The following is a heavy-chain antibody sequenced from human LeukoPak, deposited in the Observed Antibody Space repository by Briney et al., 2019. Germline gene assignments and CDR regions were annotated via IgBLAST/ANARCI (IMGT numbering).Heavy chain of an antibody. Sequence: GASVKVSCKASGYTFTSYYMHWVRQAPGQGLEWMGIINPSGGSTSYAQKFQGRVTMTRDTSTSTVYMELSSLRSDDTAVYYCARDCIGCHGFDYWGQGTLVTVSS. CDR3: ARDCIGCHGFDY. V-gene: IGHV1-46*01. J-gene: IGHJ4*02. CDR1: GYTFTSYY. CDR2: INPSGGST. D-gene: IGHD2-15*01.